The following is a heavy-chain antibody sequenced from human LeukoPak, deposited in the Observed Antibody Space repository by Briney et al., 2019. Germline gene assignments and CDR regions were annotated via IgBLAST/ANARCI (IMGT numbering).Heavy chain of an antibody. J-gene: IGHJ4*02. V-gene: IGHV4-39*01. D-gene: IGHD3-10*01. CDR3: ARHKFTYSYGLGSYPNYFDY. Sequence: KTSETLSLTCTVSGGSISSSSYYWGWIRQPPGKGLEWIGSIYYTGSTYYNPSLKSRVTMYVDTSKNQFSLKLSSVTAADTAVYYCARHKFTYSYGLGSYPNYFDYWGQGTLVTVSS. CDR1: GGSISSSSYY. CDR2: IYYTGST.